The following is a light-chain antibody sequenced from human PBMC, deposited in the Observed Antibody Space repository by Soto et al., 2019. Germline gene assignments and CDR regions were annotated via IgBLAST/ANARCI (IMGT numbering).Light chain of an antibody. J-gene: IGLJ2*01. CDR3: SSYAGSNTVV. CDR1: SSDVGGYNY. CDR2: EVS. V-gene: IGLV2-8*01. Sequence: QSALTQPPSASGSPGQSVTISCSGTSSDVGGYNYVSWYQQHPGKAPKLMIFEVSKRPSGVPDRFSGSKSGNTASLTVSGLQAEDEADYYCSSYAGSNTVVFGGRTKLTFL.